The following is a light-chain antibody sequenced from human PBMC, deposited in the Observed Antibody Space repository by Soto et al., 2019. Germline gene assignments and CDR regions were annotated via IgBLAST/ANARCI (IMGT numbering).Light chain of an antibody. V-gene: IGLV1-51*01. J-gene: IGLJ3*02. CDR1: DFNIGNNY. Sequence: QAVVTQPPSVSAAPGQKVTISCSGGDFNIGNNYVSWYQQFPGTVPKLLIFDNNRRPSGIPDRFSGSKSGTSATLAITGLQTGDEADYYCATWDSSLSVWVVGGGTQLTVL. CDR3: ATWDSSLSVWV. CDR2: DNN.